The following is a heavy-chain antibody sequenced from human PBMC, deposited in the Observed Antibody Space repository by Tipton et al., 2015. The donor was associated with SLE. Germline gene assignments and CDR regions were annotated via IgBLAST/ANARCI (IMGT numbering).Heavy chain of an antibody. CDR2: IYPGDSDT. CDR1: GYSFTSYW. Sequence: VQLVQSGAEVKKPGESLKISCKGSGYSFTSYWIGWVRQMPGKGLEWMGIIYPGDSDTRYSPSFQGQVTISAAKAISTAYLQWSSLKDSDTAMYYCARRIDYGGNPCAFDIWGQGTMVTVSS. J-gene: IGHJ3*02. V-gene: IGHV5-51*01. CDR3: ARRIDYGGNPCAFDI. D-gene: IGHD4-23*01.